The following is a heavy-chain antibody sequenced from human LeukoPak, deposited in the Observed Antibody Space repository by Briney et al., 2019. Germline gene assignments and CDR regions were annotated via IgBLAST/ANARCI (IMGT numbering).Heavy chain of an antibody. Sequence: SVKVSCNASGGTFSSYAISWVRQAPGQGLEWMGGIIPIFGTANYAQKFQGRVTITADESTSTAYMELSSLRSEDTAVYYCARETQSRVYYYMDVWGKGTTVTVSS. CDR1: GGTFSSYA. CDR2: IIPIFGTA. V-gene: IGHV1-69*13. J-gene: IGHJ6*03. D-gene: IGHD5-24*01. CDR3: ARETQSRVYYYMDV.